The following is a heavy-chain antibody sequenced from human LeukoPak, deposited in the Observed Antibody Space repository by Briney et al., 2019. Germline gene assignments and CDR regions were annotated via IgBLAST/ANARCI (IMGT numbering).Heavy chain of an antibody. CDR3: ARRSLDYDILTAYQGLNWFDP. Sequence: SETLSLTCAVYGGSFSGYYWNWIRQPPGKGLEWIGEINHSGSTNYNPSLKSRVTISVDTSKNQFSLRLSSVTAADTAVYYCARRSLDYDILTAYQGLNWFDPWGQGTLVTFSS. D-gene: IGHD3-9*01. CDR2: INHSGST. V-gene: IGHV4-34*01. CDR1: GGSFSGYY. J-gene: IGHJ5*02.